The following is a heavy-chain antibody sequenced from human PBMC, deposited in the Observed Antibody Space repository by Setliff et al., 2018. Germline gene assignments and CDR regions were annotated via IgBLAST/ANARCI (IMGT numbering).Heavy chain of an antibody. CDR3: VAVRWNYPTV. J-gene: IGHJ4*02. D-gene: IGHD1-7*01. CDR2: INSDGSGT. CDR1: GFTFNTYW. V-gene: IGHV3-74*01. Sequence: GWSLRLSCAASGFTFNTYWMHWVRQAPGKGLVWFSHINSDGSGTSYADSVKGRFTISRDNAKNTLYLQMNSLRAEDTAVFYCVAVRWNYPTVWGQGTLVTVSS.